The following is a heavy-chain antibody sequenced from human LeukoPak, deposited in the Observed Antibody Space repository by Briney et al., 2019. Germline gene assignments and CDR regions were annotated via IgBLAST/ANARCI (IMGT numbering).Heavy chain of an antibody. CDR3: ARGGFYGSGSYYSYYYYGMDV. D-gene: IGHD3-10*01. CDR1: GGTFSSYA. J-gene: IGHJ6*02. Sequence: ASVKVSCKASGGTFSSYAISWVRQAPGQGLEWTGGIIPIFGTANYAQKFQGRVTITADESTCTAYMELSSMRSEDTAVYYCARGGFYGSGSYYSYYYYGMDVWGQGTTVTVSS. CDR2: IIPIFGTA. V-gene: IGHV1-69*13.